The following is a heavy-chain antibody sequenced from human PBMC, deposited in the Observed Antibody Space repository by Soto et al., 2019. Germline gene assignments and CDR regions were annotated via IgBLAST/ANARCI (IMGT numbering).Heavy chain of an antibody. J-gene: IGHJ4*02. D-gene: IGHD5-18*01. Sequence: ASVKVSCKASGGTFSRYAISWVRQAPGQGLEWMGGIIPIFGTANYAQKFQGRVTITADESTSTAYMELSSLRSEDTAVYYCARSDTAMSAKFDYWGQGTLVTVSS. CDR2: IIPIFGTA. CDR1: GGTFSRYA. CDR3: ARSDTAMSAKFDY. V-gene: IGHV1-69*13.